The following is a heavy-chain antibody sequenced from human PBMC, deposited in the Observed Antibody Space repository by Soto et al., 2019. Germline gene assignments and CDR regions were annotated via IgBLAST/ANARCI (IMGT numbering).Heavy chain of an antibody. CDR1: GGSISSYY. CDR2: IYYNGGT. V-gene: IGHV4-59*01. Sequence: QVQLQESGPGLVKPSETLSLTCTVSGGSISSYYWSWIRQPPGKGLEWIGYIYYNGGTNYNASLKSRVTISVDTSKNQFSLKLSSVTAADTAVYYCARHTGTTVARTIDYWGQGTLVTVSS. CDR3: ARHTGTTVARTIDY. D-gene: IGHD4-17*01. J-gene: IGHJ4*02.